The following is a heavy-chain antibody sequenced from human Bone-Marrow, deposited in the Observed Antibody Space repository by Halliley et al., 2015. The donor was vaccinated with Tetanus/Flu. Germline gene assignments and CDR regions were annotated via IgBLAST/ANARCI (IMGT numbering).Heavy chain of an antibody. J-gene: IGHJ6*02. CDR3: GREAHYSALDV. D-gene: IGHD6-13*01. Sequence: GLGWVSYISTGGDLISYADSVKGRFTIPRDDAKGSLYMQRNSLRDDDTALYYCGREAHYSALDVWGQGTTVTVSS. V-gene: IGHV3-48*02. CDR2: ISTGGDLI.